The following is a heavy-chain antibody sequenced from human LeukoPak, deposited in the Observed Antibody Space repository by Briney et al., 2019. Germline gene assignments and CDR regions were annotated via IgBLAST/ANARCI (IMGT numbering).Heavy chain of an antibody. CDR1: GYTFAGYY. D-gene: IGHD1-20*01. J-gene: IGHJ3*02. Sequence: ASVQVSCKASGYTFAGYYMHWVRQAPGQGLEWMGWINPNSGGTNYAQKFQGWVTMTRDTSISTAYMELSRLRSDDTAVYYCARGGITGTTRGPTRLNDAFDIWGQGTMVTVSS. CDR2: INPNSGGT. V-gene: IGHV1-2*04. CDR3: ARGGITGTTRGPTRLNDAFDI.